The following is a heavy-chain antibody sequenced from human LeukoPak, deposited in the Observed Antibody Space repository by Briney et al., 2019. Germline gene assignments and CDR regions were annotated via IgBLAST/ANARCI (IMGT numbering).Heavy chain of an antibody. V-gene: IGHV3-64D*06. Sequence: GGSLRLSCSASGFTFSNCAMHWVRQAPGKGLEYVSAISSTGGSTYYADSVKGRFTISRDNSKNTLYLQMSSLRAEDTAVYYCVKDRGWLQPFDYWGQGTLVTVSS. CDR3: VKDRGWLQPFDY. D-gene: IGHD5-24*01. CDR1: GFTFSNCA. J-gene: IGHJ4*02. CDR2: ISSTGGST.